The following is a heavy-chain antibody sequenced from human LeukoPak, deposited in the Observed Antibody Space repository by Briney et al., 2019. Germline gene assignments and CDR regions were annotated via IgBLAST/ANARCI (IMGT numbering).Heavy chain of an antibody. CDR3: ARYYDFWSSYSSYYYMDV. CDR2: ISGSGDTT. V-gene: IGHV3-23*01. D-gene: IGHD3-3*01. J-gene: IGHJ6*03. Sequence: HPGGSLRLSCAASGFTFSNYAMSWVRQAPGEGLEWVSAISGSGDTTSYADSVKGRFTISRDNAKNSLYLQMNSLRAEDTAVYYCARYYDFWSSYSSYYYMDVWGKGTTVTVSS. CDR1: GFTFSNYA.